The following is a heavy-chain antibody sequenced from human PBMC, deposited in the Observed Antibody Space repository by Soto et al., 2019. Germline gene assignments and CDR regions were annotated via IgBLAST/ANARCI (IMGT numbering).Heavy chain of an antibody. CDR3: AKSGLFYDFWVGNF. Sequence: EVQLVESGGGLVQPGGSLRLSCAASGFTFSGYTMNWVRQAPGKGLEWVSCITSSSGSIYYADSVKGRFTISRDNTRNALDLQMNRFRDVDTAVYYCAKSGLFYDFWVGNFWGQGTLVTVSS. D-gene: IGHD3-3*01. V-gene: IGHV3-48*02. J-gene: IGHJ4*02. CDR2: ITSSSGSI. CDR1: GFTFSGYT.